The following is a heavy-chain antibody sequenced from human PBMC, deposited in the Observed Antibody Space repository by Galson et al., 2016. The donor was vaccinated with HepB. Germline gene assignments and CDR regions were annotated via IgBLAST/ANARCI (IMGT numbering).Heavy chain of an antibody. J-gene: IGHJ6*04. CDR3: ATGTIGPL. D-gene: IGHD3-9*01. CDR1: GFTFKNAW. Sequence: SLRLSCAASGFTFKNAWMSWVRQAPGKGLEWVGRIKNRADGGARDYAAPVKDRFTLSRDDSRNMVYLQMNSLKSEDTAVYYCATGTIGPLWGKGTTVTVSS. V-gene: IGHV3-15*01. CDR2: IKNRADGGAR.